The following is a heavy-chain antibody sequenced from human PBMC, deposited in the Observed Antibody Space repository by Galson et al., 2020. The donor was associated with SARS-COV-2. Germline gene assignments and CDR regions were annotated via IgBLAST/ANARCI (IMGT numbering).Heavy chain of an antibody. CDR1: GDSISSYY. V-gene: IGHV4-4*07. J-gene: IGHJ5*02. D-gene: IGHD2-15*01. Sequence: SETLSLTCTVSGDSISSYYWSWIRQPAGQGLEWIGRIHNSGSTDYNPSPKTRVTMSVDTSKNQFSLKLSSVTAADTAVYYCARGPHCSGGSCYSNWFDPWGQGTLVTVSS. CDR3: ARGPHCSGGSCYSNWFDP. CDR2: IHNSGST.